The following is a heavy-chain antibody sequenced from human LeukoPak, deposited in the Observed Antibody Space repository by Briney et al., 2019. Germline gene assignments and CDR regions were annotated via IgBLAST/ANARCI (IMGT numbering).Heavy chain of an antibody. CDR2: ISSRSTYI. J-gene: IGHJ4*02. D-gene: IGHD6-13*01. CDR1: GFTFSSYS. V-gene: IGHV3-21*04. CDR3: ARGAGSSWYFYFDY. Sequence: GGSLRLSCAASGFTFSSYSMNWVRQAPGKGLEWVSSISSRSTYIYHADSVKGRFTISRDNAKNSLYLQMNSLRVEDTAVYHCARGAGSSWYFYFDYWGQGTLVTVSS.